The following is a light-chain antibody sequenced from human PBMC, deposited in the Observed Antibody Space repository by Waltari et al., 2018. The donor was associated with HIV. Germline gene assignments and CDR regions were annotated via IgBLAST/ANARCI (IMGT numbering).Light chain of an antibody. CDR2: TNN. Sequence: QSVLTQPPSASGTPGQRVTISCSGSSSNIGNNFLYWYQQVPGTAPKLLIHTNNQRPAGVPDRFSGSKSGTSASLAISGLRSEDEAYYYCSSWDDSLSGVLFGGGTKLTDL. CDR3: SSWDDSLSGVL. CDR1: SSNIGNNF. V-gene: IGLV1-47*01. J-gene: IGLJ2*01.